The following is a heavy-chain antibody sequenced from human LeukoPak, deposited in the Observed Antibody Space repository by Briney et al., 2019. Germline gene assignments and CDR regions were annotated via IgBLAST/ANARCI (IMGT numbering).Heavy chain of an antibody. CDR2: ISYEGGTT. CDR1: GLTFSNYG. D-gene: IGHD6-13*01. V-gene: IGHV3-30*18. CDR3: AKEGTARISTWYDY. J-gene: IGHJ4*02. Sequence: HPGGSLRLSCAGAGLTFSNYGIQGVRQAPGKGLEWVAVISYEGGTTYYADSVKGRFTISIDNYRNTLILQMDSLRHKDKAVYYCAKEGTARISTWYDYGCWGTLVIVSS.